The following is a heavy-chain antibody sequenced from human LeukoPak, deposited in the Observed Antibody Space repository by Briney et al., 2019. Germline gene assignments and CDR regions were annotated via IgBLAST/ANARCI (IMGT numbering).Heavy chain of an antibody. CDR1: GYTFTNYD. CDR2: MNPNSGNT. V-gene: IGHV1-8*01. CDR3: ARAGYSYGYYYYYYMDV. Sequence: VASVKVSCKASGYTFTNYDINWVRQATGQGLEWMGWMNPNSGNTGYAQKFQGRVTMTRNTSISTAYMELSSLRSEDTAVYFCARAGYSYGYYYYYYMDVWGKGTTVTISS. D-gene: IGHD5-18*01. J-gene: IGHJ6*03.